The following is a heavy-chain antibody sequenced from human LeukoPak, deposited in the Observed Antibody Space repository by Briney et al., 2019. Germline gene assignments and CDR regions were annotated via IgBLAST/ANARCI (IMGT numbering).Heavy chain of an antibody. CDR1: GGTFSSYA. V-gene: IGHV1-69*05. CDR2: IIPIFGTA. CDR3: ACSGGSATWYFDY. D-gene: IGHD2-15*01. J-gene: IGHJ4*02. Sequence: SVKVSCKASGGTFSSYAISWVRQAPGQGLEWMGGIIPIFGTANYAQKFQGRVTITTDESTSTAYMELSSLRSEDTAVYYCACSGGSATWYFDYWGQGTLVTVSS.